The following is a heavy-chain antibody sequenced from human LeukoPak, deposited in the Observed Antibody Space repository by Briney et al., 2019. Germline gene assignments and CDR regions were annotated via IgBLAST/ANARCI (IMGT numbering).Heavy chain of an antibody. CDR2: IKQDGSEK. V-gene: IGHV3-7*01. CDR3: TIMITFGGVIAVDY. J-gene: IGHJ4*02. Sequence: GGSLRLSCAASGFTFSSYWMSWVRQAPGKGLEWVANIKQDGSEKYYVDSVKGRFTISRDNAKNSLYLQMNSLRAEDTAVYYCTIMITFGGVIAVDYWGQGTLVTVSS. CDR1: GFTFSSYW. D-gene: IGHD3-16*02.